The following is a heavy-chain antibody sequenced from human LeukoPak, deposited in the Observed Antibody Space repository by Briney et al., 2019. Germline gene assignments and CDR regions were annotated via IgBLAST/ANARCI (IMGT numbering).Heavy chain of an antibody. CDR1: GYRFPTSW. Sequence: GESLKISCKGSGYRFPTSWIAWVRQMPGKGFEWMGVIYPDDPDTIYNPSFEGQVTFSVDKSISTAYLQWSSLKALDTAIYYCARGAYGSGSSYNFYGMDVWGQGTPVAVSS. CDR3: ARGAYGSGSSYNFYGMDV. V-gene: IGHV5-51*01. J-gene: IGHJ6*02. D-gene: IGHD3-10*01. CDR2: IYPDDPDT.